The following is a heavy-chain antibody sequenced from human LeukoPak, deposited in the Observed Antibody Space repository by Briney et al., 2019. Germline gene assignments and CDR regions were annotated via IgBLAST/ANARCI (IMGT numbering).Heavy chain of an antibody. CDR2: IYTSGST. V-gene: IGHV4-4*07. Sequence: SETLSLTCTVSGGSISSYYWSWIRQPAGKGLEWIGRIYTSGSTNYNPSLKSRVTMSVDTSKNQFSLKLSSVTAADTAVYYCARGYCSGGSCFLRGAFDIWGQGTMVTVSS. CDR3: ARGYCSGGSCFLRGAFDI. J-gene: IGHJ3*02. CDR1: GGSISSYY. D-gene: IGHD2-15*01.